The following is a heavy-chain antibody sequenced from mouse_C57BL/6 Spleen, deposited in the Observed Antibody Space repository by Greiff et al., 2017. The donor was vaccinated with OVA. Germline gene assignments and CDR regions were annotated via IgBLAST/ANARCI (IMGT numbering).Heavy chain of an antibody. J-gene: IGHJ2*01. CDR1: GYTFTSYW. D-gene: IGHD4-1*01. CDR2: IDPSDSYT. V-gene: IGHV1-50*01. Sequence: QVQLQQPGAELVKPGASVKLSCKASGYTFTSYWMQWVKQRPGQGLEWIGEIDPSDSYTNYNQKFKGKATLTVDTSSSTAYMQRSSLTSENSAVYYCARGRTGTGYGGQGTTLTVSS. CDR3: ARGRTGTGY.